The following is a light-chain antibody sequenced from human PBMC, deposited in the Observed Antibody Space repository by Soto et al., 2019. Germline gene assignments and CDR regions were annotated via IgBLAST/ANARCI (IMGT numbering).Light chain of an antibody. J-gene: IGKJ4*01. Sequence: EIVMTQSPATLSVSPGERATVPCRASQSVSNNLAWYQQNPGQAPRLLIYGASTRATGIPARFSGSGYGTEFTLTISSLQSEDFAVYYCQQYNNWPLTFGGGTKVEIK. V-gene: IGKV3-15*01. CDR2: GAS. CDR3: QQYNNWPLT. CDR1: QSVSNN.